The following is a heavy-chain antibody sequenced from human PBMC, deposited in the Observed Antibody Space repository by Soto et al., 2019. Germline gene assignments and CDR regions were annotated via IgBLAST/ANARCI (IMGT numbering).Heavy chain of an antibody. Sequence: QLQLQESGPGLVKPSETLSLTCTVSGGSISSSSYYWGWIRQPPGKGLEWIGSIYYSGSTYYNPSLKSRVTISVETSKNQFSLKLSSVTAADTAVYYCSSLMVRGVMGFDPWGQGTLVTVSS. CDR1: GGSISSSSYY. CDR3: SSLMVRGVMGFDP. J-gene: IGHJ5*02. D-gene: IGHD3-10*01. V-gene: IGHV4-39*01. CDR2: IYYSGST.